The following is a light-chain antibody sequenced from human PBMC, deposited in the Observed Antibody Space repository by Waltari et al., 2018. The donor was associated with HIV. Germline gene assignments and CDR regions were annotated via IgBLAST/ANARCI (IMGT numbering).Light chain of an antibody. J-gene: IGKJ2*01. CDR3: QQYKDWPPSP. CDR1: QNVYNN. CDR2: GAS. V-gene: IGKV3-15*01. Sequence: ILVTQSTATMSVSPGERATLSCKTSQNVYNNLAWYQHKPGQAPRLLMSGASTRARDVPPRFTGSGSGTEFTLTINSLLPEDVAVYYCQQYKDWPPSPFGQGTKVDIK.